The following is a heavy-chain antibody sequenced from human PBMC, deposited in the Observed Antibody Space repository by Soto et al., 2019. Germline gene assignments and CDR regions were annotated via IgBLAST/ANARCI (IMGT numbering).Heavy chain of an antibody. CDR3: ARARPLCGGDCSYYFDY. CDR2: IKSDGSEM. Sequence: EVQVVESGGGLVQPGGSLRLSCAASGFSLSNHWMGWVRQAPGKGLEWVANIKSDGSEMYYVDSVKGRFIISRDNAKNTLYLQMNSLRAEDTAVYYCARARPLCGGDCSYYFDYWGQGTLVTVSS. J-gene: IGHJ4*02. V-gene: IGHV3-7*01. CDR1: GFSLSNHW. D-gene: IGHD2-21*02.